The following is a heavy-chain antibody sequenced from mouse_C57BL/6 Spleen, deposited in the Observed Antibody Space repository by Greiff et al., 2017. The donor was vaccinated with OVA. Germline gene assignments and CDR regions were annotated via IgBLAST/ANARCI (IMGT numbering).Heavy chain of an antibody. V-gene: IGHV1-80*01. J-gene: IGHJ2*01. CDR1: GYAFSSYW. CDR2: IYPGDGDT. D-gene: IGHD4-1*01. CDR3: ARKTGTYFDY. Sequence: VKLMESGAELVKPGASVKISCKASGYAFSSYWMNWVKQRPGKGLEWIGQIYPGDGDTNYNGKFKGKATLTADKSSSTAYMQLSSLTSEDSAVYFCARKTGTYFDYWGQGTTLTVSS.